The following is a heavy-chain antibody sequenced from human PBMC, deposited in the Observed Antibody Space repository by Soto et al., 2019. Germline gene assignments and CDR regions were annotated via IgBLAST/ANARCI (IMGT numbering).Heavy chain of an antibody. CDR1: GGTFSSYT. D-gene: IGHD4-17*01. Sequence: QVQLVQSGAEVKKPGSSVKVSCKASGGTFSSYTLSWVRQAPGQGLEWMGRIHPILGIANYAQKFQGRVTITADKSASTAYIELSSLSSEDTSVYYCASAHYGGTKPYHDWGQRTLVTVS. J-gene: IGHJ4*02. V-gene: IGHV1-69*02. CDR3: ASAHYGGTKPYHD. CDR2: IHPILGIA.